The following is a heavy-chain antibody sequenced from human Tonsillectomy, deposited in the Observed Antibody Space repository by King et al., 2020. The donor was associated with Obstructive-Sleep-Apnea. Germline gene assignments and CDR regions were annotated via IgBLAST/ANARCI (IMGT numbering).Heavy chain of an antibody. CDR3: ARDRRYFDY. J-gene: IGHJ4*02. CDR2: ISYDGSNK. Sequence: VQLVESGGGVVQPGRSLRLSCAASGFIFSSYALHWVRQAPGKGLEWVAIISYDGSNKYFADSVKGRFTISRDNSKNKLYLQMDSLRAEDTAVYYCARDRRYFDYWGQGTLVTVSS. V-gene: IGHV3-30-3*01. CDR1: GFIFSSYA.